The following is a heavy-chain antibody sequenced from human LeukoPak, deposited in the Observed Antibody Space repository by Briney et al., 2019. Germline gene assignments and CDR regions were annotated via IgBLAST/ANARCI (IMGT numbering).Heavy chain of an antibody. CDR2: IYHSGST. CDR1: GDSINSYY. D-gene: IGHD3-10*01. Sequence: SETLSLTCSVSGDSINSYYWSWIRQTPGKGLEWIGYIYHSGSTNYNPSLKSRVTMSVDTSKNQFSLRLTSVTAADTAVYYCARGYYFGSGSFYDYFDYWGQGTLVTVSS. J-gene: IGHJ4*02. CDR3: ARGYYFGSGSFYDYFDY. V-gene: IGHV4-59*01.